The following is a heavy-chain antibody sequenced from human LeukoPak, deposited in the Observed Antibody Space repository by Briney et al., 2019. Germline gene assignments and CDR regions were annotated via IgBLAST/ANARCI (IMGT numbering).Heavy chain of an antibody. Sequence: PSETLSLTCAVSGGSISSSYWWSWVRQPPGKGLEWIGGINHSGSTKYNPSLKSRVTTSVDRSKNQFSLKLSSVTAADTAVYYCARGPDFYDSSGYYPIWGQGTLVTVSS. CDR3: ARGPDFYDSSGYYPI. D-gene: IGHD3-22*01. J-gene: IGHJ4*02. V-gene: IGHV4-4*02. CDR2: INHSGST. CDR1: GGSISSSYW.